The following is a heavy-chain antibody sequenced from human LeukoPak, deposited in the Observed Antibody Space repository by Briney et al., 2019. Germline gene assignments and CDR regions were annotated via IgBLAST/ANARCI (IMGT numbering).Heavy chain of an antibody. J-gene: IGHJ6*04. CDR3: ARDRRAVAGGMDV. D-gene: IGHD6-19*01. Sequence: GGSLRLSCAASGFTFSSYSLNWVRQAPGKGLEWVSSISSSSSYIYYADSVKGRFTISRDNAKDSLYLQMNSLRAEDTAVYYCARDRRAVAGGMDVWGKGTTVTVSS. V-gene: IGHV3-21*01. CDR2: ISSSSSYI. CDR1: GFTFSSYS.